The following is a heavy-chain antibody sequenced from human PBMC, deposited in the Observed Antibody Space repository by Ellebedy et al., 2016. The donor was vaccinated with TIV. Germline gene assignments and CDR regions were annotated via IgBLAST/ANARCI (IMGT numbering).Heavy chain of an antibody. CDR2: IRYDGSNK. J-gene: IGHJ4*02. V-gene: IGHV3-30*02. D-gene: IGHD1-14*01. CDR3: AKDPRRRYVVRGTSYYFDF. CDR1: GFTFSNYG. Sequence: PGGSLRLSCAASGFTFSNYGMHWVRQAPGKGLEWVAFIRYDGSNKYYADSVKGRFTISRDNSKNKLYLHMNSLRAVDTAVYYCAKDPRRRYVVRGTSYYFDFWGQGTLVTVSS.